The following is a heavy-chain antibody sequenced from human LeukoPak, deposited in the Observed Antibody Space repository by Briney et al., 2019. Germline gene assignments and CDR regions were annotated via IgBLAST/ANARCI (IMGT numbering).Heavy chain of an antibody. CDR1: GFTFSSYA. CDR3: AKESPYYDFWSGYFPYFDY. Sequence: PGGSLRLSCAASGFTFSSYAMSWVRQAPGKGLEWVSAISGSGGSTYYADSVKGRFTISRDNSKNTLYLQMNSLRAEDTAVYYCAKESPYYDFWSGYFPYFDYWGQGTLVTVSS. D-gene: IGHD3-3*01. V-gene: IGHV3-23*01. CDR2: ISGSGGST. J-gene: IGHJ4*02.